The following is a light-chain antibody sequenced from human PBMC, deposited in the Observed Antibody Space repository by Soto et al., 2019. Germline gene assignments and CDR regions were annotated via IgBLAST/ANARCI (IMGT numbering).Light chain of an antibody. Sequence: QSALTQPASVSGSPGQSITISCTGTSSDVGGYNYVSWYQQHPSKAPKLMIYDVSNRPSGASNRFSGSKSGNTASLTISGLQAEDEADYYCSSYTSSSTYVFGTGTKLTVL. V-gene: IGLV2-14*01. CDR3: SSYTSSSTYV. J-gene: IGLJ1*01. CDR1: SSDVGGYNY. CDR2: DVS.